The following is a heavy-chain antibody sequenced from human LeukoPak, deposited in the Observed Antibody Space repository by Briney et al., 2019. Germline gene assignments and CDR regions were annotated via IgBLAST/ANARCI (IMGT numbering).Heavy chain of an antibody. J-gene: IGHJ1*01. D-gene: IGHD3-22*01. Sequence: SGTVSLTCTVSGGSISSNNYYWGWIRQSPGKGLEWIGNFCYSGSTYYNPSLKSRVTISVDTSKKQFSLKLISVTAADTAVYFCVRHEGRVNAQGPAWLQHWGQGTLVTVTS. CDR2: FCYSGST. CDR1: GGSISSNNYY. CDR3: VRHEGRVNAQGPAWLQH. V-gene: IGHV4-39*01.